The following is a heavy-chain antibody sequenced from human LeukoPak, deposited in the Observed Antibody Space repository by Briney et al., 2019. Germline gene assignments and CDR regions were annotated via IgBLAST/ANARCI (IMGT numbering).Heavy chain of an antibody. V-gene: IGHV4-34*01. CDR1: GGSFSGNY. Sequence: SETLSLTCAVYGGSFSGNYWTLIRQTPGRGLEWIGESSPTGDITGYNPSLKGRATISVDSSRNQFSLKLTSVTAADTGVYYCARVPDFIARPCDSWGPGTLVTVSS. D-gene: IGHD2-21*01. J-gene: IGHJ4*02. CDR3: ARVPDFIARPCDS. CDR2: SSPTGDIT.